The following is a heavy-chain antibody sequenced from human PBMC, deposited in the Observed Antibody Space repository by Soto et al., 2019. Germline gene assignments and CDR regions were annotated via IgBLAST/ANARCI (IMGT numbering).Heavy chain of an antibody. V-gene: IGHV3-23*01. CDR2: ISGSGGST. J-gene: IGHJ3*02. D-gene: IGHD3-10*01. CDR3: AKGVARITMVRGDAFDI. CDR1: GFTFSSYA. Sequence: EVQLLESGGGLVQPGGSLRLYCAASGFTFSSYAMSWVRQAPGKGLEWVSAISGSGGSTYYADSVKGRLTSSRDNSKNTLYRQMNSLRAEDTAVYYCAKGVARITMVRGDAFDIWGQGTMVTVSS.